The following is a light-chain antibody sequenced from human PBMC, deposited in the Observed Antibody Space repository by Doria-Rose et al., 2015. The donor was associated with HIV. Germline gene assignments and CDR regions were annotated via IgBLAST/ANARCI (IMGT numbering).Light chain of an antibody. CDR1: QGITSN. CDR3: QQTYSFPYS. V-gene: IGKV1-39*01. J-gene: IGKJ2*01. CDR2: TAT. Sequence: DVQLTQSPSSLSASVGDRVTITCRASQGITSNLNWYQQKAGKAPKLLIFTATTLQSGVPSRFGGGGSGTDFTLTISSLQPEDFATYYCQQTYSFPYSLGQGTKLDIE.